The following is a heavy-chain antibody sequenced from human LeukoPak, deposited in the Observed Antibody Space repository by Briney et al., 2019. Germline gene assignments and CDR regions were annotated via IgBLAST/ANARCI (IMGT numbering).Heavy chain of an antibody. V-gene: IGHV4-39*01. CDR3: ARGGYYGSGNDFRFDP. J-gene: IGHJ5*02. D-gene: IGHD3-10*01. Sequence: SETLSLTCTVSGGSISSSSYYWGWIRQPPGKGLKWIGSTYYSGSTYYNPSLKSRVTISVDTPKNQFSLMLSSVTAADTAVYYCARGGYYGSGNDFRFDPWGQGTLVTVSS. CDR2: TYYSGST. CDR1: GGSISSSSYY.